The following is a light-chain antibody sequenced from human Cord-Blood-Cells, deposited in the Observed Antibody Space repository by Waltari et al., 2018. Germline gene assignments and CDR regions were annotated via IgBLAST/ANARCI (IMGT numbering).Light chain of an antibody. CDR3: CSYAGSSTFAV. CDR1: SSDVGSYNL. V-gene: IGLV2-23*03. J-gene: IGLJ3*02. Sequence: QSALTQPASVSGSPGQSITISCTGTSSDVGSYNLVSWYQQHPGKAPKLMIYEGSKRPSGVAKRFSGAKSGNTASLTISGLQAEDEADYYCCSYAGSSTFAVFGGGTKLTVL. CDR2: EGS.